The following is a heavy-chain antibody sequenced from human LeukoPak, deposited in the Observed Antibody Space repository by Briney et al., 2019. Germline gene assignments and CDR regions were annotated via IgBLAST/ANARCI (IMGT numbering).Heavy chain of an antibody. Sequence: PSETLSLTCTVSGGSISSSSYYWGWIRQPPGKGLEWIGSIYYSGSTYYNPSLKSRVTISVDTSKNQFSLKLSSVTAADTAVYYCARDLYYYDSSGQLGVFDIWGQGTMVTVSS. CDR2: IYYSGST. CDR3: ARDLYYYDSSGQLGVFDI. V-gene: IGHV4-39*07. J-gene: IGHJ3*02. CDR1: GGSISSSSYY. D-gene: IGHD3-22*01.